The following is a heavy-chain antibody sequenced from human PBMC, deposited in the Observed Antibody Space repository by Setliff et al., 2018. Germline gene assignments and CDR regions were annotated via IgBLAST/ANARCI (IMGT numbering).Heavy chain of an antibody. J-gene: IGHJ5*02. CDR2: IGGHNDDP. CDR1: GYPFNNYG. Sequence: GASVKVSCKASGYPFNNYGISWLRQTPGQGLEWMGWIGGHNDDPLFAQKFQGRVTMTTDTSTTTAYMELRSLTSADTAVHYCARGSAKMVALPTANYFDPWGQGTPVTVSS. V-gene: IGHV1-18*01. CDR3: ARGSAKMVALPTANYFDP. D-gene: IGHD2-2*01.